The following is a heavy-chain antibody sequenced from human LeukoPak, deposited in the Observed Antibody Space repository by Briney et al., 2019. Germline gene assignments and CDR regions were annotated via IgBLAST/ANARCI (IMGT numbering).Heavy chain of an antibody. CDR1: GFTFSNAW. CDR3: TTDVRWHYHFDF. Sequence: GGSLRLSCAASGFTFSNAWMSWVRQAPGKGLEWVGRIKSKTDGGTTDCAAPVKGRFTISRDDSGNTLYLQMNSLKTEDTAVYYCTTDVRWHYHFDFWGQGTLVTVSS. J-gene: IGHJ4*02. CDR2: IKSKTDGGTT. V-gene: IGHV3-15*01. D-gene: IGHD1-7*01.